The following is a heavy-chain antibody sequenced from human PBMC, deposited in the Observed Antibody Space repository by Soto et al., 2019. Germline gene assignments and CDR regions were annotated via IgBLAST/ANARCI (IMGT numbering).Heavy chain of an antibody. CDR1: GYTFTSYG. CDR2: ISAYNGNT. D-gene: IGHD6-19*01. J-gene: IGHJ4*02. V-gene: IGHV1-18*01. CDR3: ARAKIAVAVGDY. Sequence: QVQLVQSGAEVKKPGASVKVSCKASGYTFTSYGISWVRQAPGQGLEWMGWISAYNGNTNYAQKLQGRVTMTTHTATSTAYMEPRSLRSDDTAVYYCARAKIAVAVGDYWGQGTLVTVSS.